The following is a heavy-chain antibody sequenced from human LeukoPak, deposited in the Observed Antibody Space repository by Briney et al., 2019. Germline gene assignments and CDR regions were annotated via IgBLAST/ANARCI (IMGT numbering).Heavy chain of an antibody. Sequence: PSETLSLTCTVSGGSISSYYWSWIRQPPGKGLEWIGYFSYSGSTNYNPSLKSRVTMSVDTSKNQFSLKLSSATAADTAVYFCASAMMVPDVFDIWGQGTMVTVSS. CDR1: GGSISSYY. V-gene: IGHV4-59*01. CDR3: ASAMMVPDVFDI. J-gene: IGHJ3*02. D-gene: IGHD2-2*01. CDR2: FSYSGST.